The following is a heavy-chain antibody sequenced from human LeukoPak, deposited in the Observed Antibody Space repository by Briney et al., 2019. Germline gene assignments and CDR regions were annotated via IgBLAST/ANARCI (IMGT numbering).Heavy chain of an antibody. CDR2: IYSGGST. Sequence: GGSLTLSCAVSGFIVSSNYMSWVRQAPGKGLEWVSIIYSGGSTYYGDSMKGRLTISRDNSKNTLYLQLNSLRAEDTALYYCARHFGATLPPFDSWGEGTLVTVSS. J-gene: IGHJ4*02. CDR1: GFIVSSNY. CDR3: ARHFGATLPPFDS. D-gene: IGHD1-26*01. V-gene: IGHV3-66*04.